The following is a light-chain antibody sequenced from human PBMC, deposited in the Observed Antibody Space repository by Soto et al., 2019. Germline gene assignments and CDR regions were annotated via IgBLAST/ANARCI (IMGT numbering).Light chain of an antibody. Sequence: ENVLTQSPATLSLSPGERATLSCRASQSVSSSYLAWYQQTPGQAPRLLVYDTSYRATGVPDRFSGSGSGTDFTLTISRLEPEDSAVYYCQQYDSSPWTFGQGTKVDIK. CDR3: QQYDSSPWT. CDR2: DTS. CDR1: QSVSSSY. J-gene: IGKJ1*01. V-gene: IGKV3-20*01.